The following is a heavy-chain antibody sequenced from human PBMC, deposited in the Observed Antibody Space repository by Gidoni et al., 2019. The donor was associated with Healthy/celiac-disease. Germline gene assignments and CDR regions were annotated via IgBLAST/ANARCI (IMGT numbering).Heavy chain of an antibody. CDR2: ISYDGSNK. V-gene: IGHV3-30*04. CDR3: ARSKVVPAANDY. Sequence: QVQLVESGGGVVQPGRSLRLSCAASGFTFSSYAMHWVRQAPGKGLEWVAVISYDGSNKYYADSVKGRFTISRDNSKNTLYLQMNSLRAEDTAVYYCARSKVVPAANDYWGQGTLVTVSS. J-gene: IGHJ4*02. D-gene: IGHD2-2*01. CDR1: GFTFSSYA.